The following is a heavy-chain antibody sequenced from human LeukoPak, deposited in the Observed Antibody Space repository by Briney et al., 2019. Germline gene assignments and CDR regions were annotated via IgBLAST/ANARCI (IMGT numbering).Heavy chain of an antibody. CDR1: GFTFSIYA. Sequence: GGSLRLSCAASGFTFSIYAMSWVRQAPGKGLDWVSTIIGSGGNTYYAGSVKGRFTISRDNSKNTLYLQMNSLRVEDTAIYYCARVAALADTWGQGTLVTVSS. D-gene: IGHD2-15*01. J-gene: IGHJ5*02. CDR2: IIGSGGNT. CDR3: ARVAALADT. V-gene: IGHV3-23*01.